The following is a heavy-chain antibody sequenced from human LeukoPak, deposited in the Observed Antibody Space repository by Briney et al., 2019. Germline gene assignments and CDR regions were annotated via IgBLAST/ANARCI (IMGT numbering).Heavy chain of an antibody. V-gene: IGHV4-59*08. J-gene: IGHJ4*02. CDR3: ASHGSSYSCDC. Sequence: PSETLSLTCTVSGGSNTGYYWSWIRQPPGKGLEWIDYISYSGSTNYNPSLKSRVTMSVDTSKNQFSLRLSSVTAADTAVYYCASHGSSYSCDCWGQGTLVTVSS. CDR1: GGSNTGYY. D-gene: IGHD6-13*01. CDR2: ISYSGST.